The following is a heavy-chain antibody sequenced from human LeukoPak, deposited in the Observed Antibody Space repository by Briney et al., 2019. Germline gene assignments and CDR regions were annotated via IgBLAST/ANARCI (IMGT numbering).Heavy chain of an antibody. CDR1: GFTFYMYA. Sequence: GGSLRLSCQASGFTFYMYAMSWVRQAPGKGLEWVASMCGTAGCTFYPDSVKGRFTISRDNSKNVLYLRMNSLTAEDTAIYYCAKDRPNFHENSGHYYRRNGDSWGQGTLVTVSS. CDR2: MCGTAGCT. CDR3: AKDRPNFHENSGHYYRRNGDS. J-gene: IGHJ5*01. V-gene: IGHV3-23*01. D-gene: IGHD3-22*01.